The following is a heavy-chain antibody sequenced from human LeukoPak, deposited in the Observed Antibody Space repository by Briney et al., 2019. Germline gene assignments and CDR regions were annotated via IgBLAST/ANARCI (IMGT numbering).Heavy chain of an antibody. D-gene: IGHD3-16*01. CDR1: GYTFTGYY. V-gene: IGHV1-2*02. CDR3: ARGGSYGPVDY. CDR2: INPNSGGT. Sequence: ASVKVSCKASGYTFTGYYTHWVRQAPGQGLEWMGWINPNSGGTNYAQKFQGSVTMTRDTSISTGYMEVSRLRSDDTALYYCARGGSYGPVDYWGQGTLVTVSS. J-gene: IGHJ4*02.